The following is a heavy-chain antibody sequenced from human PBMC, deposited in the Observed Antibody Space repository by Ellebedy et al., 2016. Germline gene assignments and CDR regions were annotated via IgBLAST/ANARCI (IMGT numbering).Heavy chain of an antibody. D-gene: IGHD3-10*01. CDR2: IYYSGNT. CDR3: ARHAKGSGIS. J-gene: IGHJ5*02. CDR1: GGSISSTNYY. Sequence: SETLSLTCTVSGGSISSTNYYWGWIRQPPGKGLEWIGSIYYSGNTYYNPSLKSRVTISIDTSKNQFSLKLNSVTAADTAVYYCARHAKGSGISWGQGTLVTVSS. V-gene: IGHV4-39*01.